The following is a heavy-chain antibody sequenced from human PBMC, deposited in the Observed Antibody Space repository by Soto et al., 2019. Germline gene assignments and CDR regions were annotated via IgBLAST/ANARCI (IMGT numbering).Heavy chain of an antibody. Sequence: SVKVSCKASGGTFSTYAITWVRQAPGQGLEWMGGIIPLFGTAKYAQRFQGRVTITADESTSTAYMELSSLRFEDTAVYYCARVHITSSWAYTWFDPWGKGPGVTVSS. V-gene: IGHV1-69*13. D-gene: IGHD6-13*01. CDR1: GGTFSTYA. J-gene: IGHJ5*02. CDR2: IIPLFGTA. CDR3: ARVHITSSWAYTWFDP.